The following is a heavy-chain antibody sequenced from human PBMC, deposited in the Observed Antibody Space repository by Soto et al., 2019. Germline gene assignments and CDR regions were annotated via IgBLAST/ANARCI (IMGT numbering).Heavy chain of an antibody. V-gene: IGHV2-70*01. J-gene: IGHJ4*02. CDR1: GFSLSTSGMC. D-gene: IGHD3-22*01. CDR3: ARSTSYYYDSSGYFDY. CDR2: IDWDDDK. Sequence: SGPTLVNPTQTLTLTCTFSGFSLSTSGMCVSWIRQPPGKALEWLALIDWDDDKYYSTSLKTRLTISKDTSKNQVVLTMTNMDPVDTATYYCARSTSYYYDSSGYFDYWGQGTLGTVSS.